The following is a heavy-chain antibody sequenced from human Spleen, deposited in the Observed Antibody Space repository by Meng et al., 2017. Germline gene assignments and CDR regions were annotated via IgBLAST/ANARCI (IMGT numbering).Heavy chain of an antibody. J-gene: IGHJ4*02. CDR2: ISTSGGST. Sequence: GESLKISCAASGFTVSSNYMSWVRQAPGKGLEWVSGISTSGGSTFYADSVKGRFTISRDNSKNTLCLQMNSLRAEDTALYYCAKGGYCSSTSCYASDNWGQGTLVTVSS. CDR1: GFTVSSNY. D-gene: IGHD2-2*01. V-gene: IGHV3-23*01. CDR3: AKGGYCSSTSCYASDN.